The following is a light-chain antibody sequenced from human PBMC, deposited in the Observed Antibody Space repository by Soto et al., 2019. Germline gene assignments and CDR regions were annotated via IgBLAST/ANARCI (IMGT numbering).Light chain of an antibody. Sequence: IVLTQSPGTLSLSPGERATLSCRASQSVNSNHLAWYQQRPGQAPRPLIYGASIRATGIPDRFSGSGSGTDFTLTISRLEPEDFAVFYCQQYGTSLVTFGQGTRLEIK. CDR3: QQYGTSLVT. CDR1: QSVNSNH. J-gene: IGKJ5*01. CDR2: GAS. V-gene: IGKV3-20*01.